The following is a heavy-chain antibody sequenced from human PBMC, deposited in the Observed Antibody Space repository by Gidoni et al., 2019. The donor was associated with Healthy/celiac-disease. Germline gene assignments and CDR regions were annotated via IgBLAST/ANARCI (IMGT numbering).Heavy chain of an antibody. Sequence: QVQLVQSGAEVKKPGASVKVSCKASGYTFTSYGISWVRQAPGQGLEWMGWISAYNGNTNYAQKLKGRVTMTTDTSTSTAYMELRSLRSDDTAVYYCARVEWELLLTPILDYWGQGTLVTVSS. CDR1: GYTFTSYG. CDR3: ARVEWELLLTPILDY. V-gene: IGHV1-18*01. CDR2: ISAYNGNT. J-gene: IGHJ4*02. D-gene: IGHD1-26*01.